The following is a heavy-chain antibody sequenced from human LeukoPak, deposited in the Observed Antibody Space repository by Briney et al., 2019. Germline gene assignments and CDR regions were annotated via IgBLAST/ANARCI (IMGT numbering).Heavy chain of an antibody. CDR3: AKGDYGDGPPDY. V-gene: IGHV3-30*18. CDR2: ISYDGSNK. J-gene: IGHJ4*02. Sequence: GGSLRLSCAASGFTFSSYGMHWVRQAPGKGLEWVAVISYDGSNKYYADSVKGRFTISRDNSKNTLYLQMNSLRAEDTAVYYCAKGDYGDGPPDYWGQGTLVTVPS. D-gene: IGHD4-17*01. CDR1: GFTFSSYG.